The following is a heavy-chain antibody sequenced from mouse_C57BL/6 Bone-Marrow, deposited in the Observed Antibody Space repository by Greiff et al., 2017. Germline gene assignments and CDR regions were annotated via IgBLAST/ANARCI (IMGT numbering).Heavy chain of an antibody. Sequence: EVKLVESGGDLVKPGGSLKLSCAASGFTFSSYGMSWVRQTPDKRLEWVATISSGGSYTYYPDSVKGRFTISRDNAKNTLYLQMRSLKSEDTAMYYCERHVLPYYYDYWGQGTTLTVSS. V-gene: IGHV5-6*01. CDR1: GFTFSSYG. CDR2: ISSGGSYT. CDR3: ERHVLPYYYDY. D-gene: IGHD2-12*01. J-gene: IGHJ2*01.